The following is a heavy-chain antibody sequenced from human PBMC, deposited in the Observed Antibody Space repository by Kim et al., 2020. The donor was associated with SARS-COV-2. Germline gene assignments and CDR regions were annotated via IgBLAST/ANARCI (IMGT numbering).Heavy chain of an antibody. D-gene: IGHD2-15*01. CDR3: AKGGVVVVAATDY. CDR1: GFTFSSYG. Sequence: GGSLRLSCAASGFTFSSYGMHWVRQAPGKGLEWVAVISYDGSNKYYADSVKGRFTISRDNSKNTLYLQMNSLRAEDTAVYYCAKGGVVVVAATDYWGQGTLVTVSS. CDR2: ISYDGSNK. V-gene: IGHV3-30*18. J-gene: IGHJ4*02.